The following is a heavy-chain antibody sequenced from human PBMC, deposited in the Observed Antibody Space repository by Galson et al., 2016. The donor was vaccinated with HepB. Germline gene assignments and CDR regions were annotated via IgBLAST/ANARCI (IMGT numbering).Heavy chain of an antibody. CDR3: ARDYYGGNSVVCAY. J-gene: IGHJ4*02. V-gene: IGHV3-30-3*01. CDR1: GFTFSSYA. Sequence: SLRLSCAASGFTFSSYAMYWVRQAPGKGLEWVAVISYDGSNKYYADSVKGRLTISRDNSKNTLYLQINSLRAEDTAVYYWARDYYGGNSVVCAYWGQGTLVTVSS. D-gene: IGHD4-23*01. CDR2: ISYDGSNK.